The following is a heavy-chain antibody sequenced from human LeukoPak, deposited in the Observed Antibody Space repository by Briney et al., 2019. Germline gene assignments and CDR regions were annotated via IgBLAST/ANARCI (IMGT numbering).Heavy chain of an antibody. J-gene: IGHJ4*02. Sequence: GASLQISCVGSGSIFTSYWIGWGRPLPEKGLEWMGIIYPGDSDTRYSPSFQGHVTISADKSIRTAYLQWSSLKASDTAMYYCARQLGYGDSYWGQGTLVTVSS. V-gene: IGHV5-51*01. CDR1: GSIFTSYW. CDR3: ARQLGYGDSY. D-gene: IGHD4-17*01. CDR2: IYPGDSDT.